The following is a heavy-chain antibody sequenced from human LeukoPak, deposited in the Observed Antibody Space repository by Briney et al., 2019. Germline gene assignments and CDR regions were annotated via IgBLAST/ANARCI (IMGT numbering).Heavy chain of an antibody. Sequence: TSETLSLTCTVSGGSISSSSYYWGWIRQPPGEGLEWIGSIYYSGSTYYNPSLKSRVTISVDTSKNQFSLKLSSVTAADTAVYYCAGPIVVVPAAISNDAFDIWGQGTMVTVSS. D-gene: IGHD2-2*02. V-gene: IGHV4-39*01. J-gene: IGHJ3*02. CDR2: IYYSGST. CDR1: GGSISSSSYY. CDR3: AGPIVVVPAAISNDAFDI.